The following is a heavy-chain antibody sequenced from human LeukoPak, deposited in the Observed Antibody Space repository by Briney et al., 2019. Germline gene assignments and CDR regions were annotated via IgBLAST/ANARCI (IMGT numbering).Heavy chain of an antibody. CDR2: ISAYNGNT. CDR3: ARGRPSYYYYGMDV. Sequence: GASVKVSCKASGYTFTRYGISWVRQAPGQGLEWMGWISAYNGNTNYAQKLQGRVTMTTDTSTSTAYMELRSLRSDDTAVYYCARGRPSYYYYGMDVWGKGATVTVSS. J-gene: IGHJ6*04. CDR1: GYTFTRYG. V-gene: IGHV1-18*04.